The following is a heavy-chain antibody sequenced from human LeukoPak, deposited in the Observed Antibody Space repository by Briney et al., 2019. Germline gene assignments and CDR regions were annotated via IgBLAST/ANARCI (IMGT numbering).Heavy chain of an antibody. CDR2: INPNSGGT. D-gene: IGHD5-12*01. J-gene: IGHJ4*02. V-gene: IGHV1-2*06. Sequence: ASVKVSCKASGYTFTGYYMHWVRQAPGQGLEWMGRINPNSGGTNYAQKFQGRVTMTRDTSISTAYMELSRLRSDDTAVYYCAREGVATNYNLDYWGQGILVTVSS. CDR3: AREGVATNYNLDY. CDR1: GYTFTGYY.